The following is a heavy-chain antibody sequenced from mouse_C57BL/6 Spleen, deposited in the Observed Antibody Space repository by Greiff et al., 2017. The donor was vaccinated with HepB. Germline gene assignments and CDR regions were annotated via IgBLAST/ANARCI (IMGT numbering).Heavy chain of an antibody. CDR3: AREYYYGSSRAMDY. D-gene: IGHD1-1*01. J-gene: IGHJ4*01. CDR2: ISYDGSN. Sequence: ESGPGLVKPSQSLSLTCSVTGYSITSGYYWNWIRQFPGNKLEWMGYISYDGSNNYNPSLKNRISITRDTSKNQFFLKLNSVTTEDTATYYCAREYYYGSSRAMDYWGQGTSVTVSS. V-gene: IGHV3-6*01. CDR1: GYSITSGYY.